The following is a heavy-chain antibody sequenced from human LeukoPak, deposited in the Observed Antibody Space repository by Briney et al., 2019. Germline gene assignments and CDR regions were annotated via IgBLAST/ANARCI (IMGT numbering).Heavy chain of an antibody. V-gene: IGHV3-74*01. D-gene: IGHD3-16*01. Sequence: PGGSLRLSCAASGFTFSTSWMHWVRQAPGKGPVWVSRINSDGSTINYADSVKGRFTISRDNAKNTLYLQMNSLRAEDTAVYYCVSGLIPTGDTRTNYWGQGTLVTVSS. CDR1: GFTFSTSW. CDR3: VSGLIPTGDTRTNY. CDR2: INSDGSTI. J-gene: IGHJ4*02.